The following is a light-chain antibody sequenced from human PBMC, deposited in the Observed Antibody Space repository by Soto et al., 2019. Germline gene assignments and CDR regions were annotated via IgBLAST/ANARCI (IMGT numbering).Light chain of an antibody. CDR1: QSVRSN. Sequence: EIVMTQSASTLSGSPGERATPSCRASQSVRSNLAWYHQRPGQAPRLLIYAASARATGIPARFSGIGSGTEFTLTISGLKSEDFGLYYCQQYNNWQTFGQGTKVDIK. V-gene: IGKV3-15*01. CDR2: AAS. J-gene: IGKJ1*01. CDR3: QQYNNWQT.